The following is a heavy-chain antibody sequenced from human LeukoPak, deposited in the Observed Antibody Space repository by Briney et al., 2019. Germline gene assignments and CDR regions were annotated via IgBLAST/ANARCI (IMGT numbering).Heavy chain of an antibody. V-gene: IGHV3-23*01. J-gene: IGHJ6*03. CDR1: GFTFSSYG. D-gene: IGHD2-2*01. CDR3: ANLGDDYCSSTSCTYYYYYYMDV. Sequence: PGGSLRLSCAASGFTFSSYGMSWVRQAPGKGLEWVSAISGSGGSTYYADSVKGRFTISRDNSKNTLYLQMNSLRAEDTAVYYCANLGDDYCSSTSCTYYYYYYMDVWGKGTTVTISS. CDR2: ISGSGGST.